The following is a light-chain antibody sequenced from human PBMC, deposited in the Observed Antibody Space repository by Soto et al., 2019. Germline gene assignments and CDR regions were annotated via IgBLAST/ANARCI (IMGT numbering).Light chain of an antibody. CDR3: QHRSKWPYT. CDR1: QSVSSY. Sequence: EIVLTQSPATLSLSPGERATLSCRASQSVSSYLAWYQQRPGQAPRLLISDASNRATGIPARFSGSWSGTDFTLTISSLAPEDFAVYYCQHRSKWPYTFGQGTKLEIK. CDR2: DAS. J-gene: IGKJ2*01. V-gene: IGKV3-11*01.